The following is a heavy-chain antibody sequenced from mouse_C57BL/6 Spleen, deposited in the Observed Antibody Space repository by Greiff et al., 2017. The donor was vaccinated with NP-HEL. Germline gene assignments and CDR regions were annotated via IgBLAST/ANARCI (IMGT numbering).Heavy chain of an antibody. CDR1: GYTFTSYW. Sequence: VQLQQSGTVLARPGASVKMSCKTSGYTFTSYWMHWVKQRPGQGLEWIGAIYPGNSDTSYNQKFKGKAKLTAVTSASTAYMELSSLTNEDSAVYYCTRSPYYSNYYAMDYWGQGTSVTVSS. V-gene: IGHV1-5*01. D-gene: IGHD2-5*01. CDR2: IYPGNSDT. CDR3: TRSPYYSNYYAMDY. J-gene: IGHJ4*01.